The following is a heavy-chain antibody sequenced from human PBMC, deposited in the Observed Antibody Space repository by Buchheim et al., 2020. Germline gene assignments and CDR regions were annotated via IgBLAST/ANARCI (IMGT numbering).Heavy chain of an antibody. CDR2: IYYSGST. CDR1: GGSVSSGSYY. CDR3: ARDITMIGRWFDP. Sequence: QVQLQESGPGLVKPSETLSLTCTVSGGSVSSGSYYWSWIRQPPGKGLEWIGYIYYSGSTNYNPSLKSRVTISVDTSKNQFSLKLSSVTAADTAVYYCARDITMIGRWFDPWGQGTL. V-gene: IGHV4-61*01. D-gene: IGHD3-22*01. J-gene: IGHJ5*02.